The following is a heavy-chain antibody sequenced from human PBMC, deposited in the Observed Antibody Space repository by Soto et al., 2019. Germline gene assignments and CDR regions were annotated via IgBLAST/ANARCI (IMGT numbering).Heavy chain of an antibody. CDR3: AVEESNSGNFDY. CDR1: GYTFTRHG. V-gene: IGHV1-3*04. CDR2: INTDNGHK. J-gene: IGHJ4*02. Sequence: QVQLVQSGAEVKNPGASVKVSCKGSGYTFTRHGMHWVRQAPGQGLEWRGRINTDNGHKGYTEKFQGRFTITRDTAANTAYMDLSSLRFEDTAVYDCAVEESNSGNFDYWGQGSLVTVSS. D-gene: IGHD3-10*01.